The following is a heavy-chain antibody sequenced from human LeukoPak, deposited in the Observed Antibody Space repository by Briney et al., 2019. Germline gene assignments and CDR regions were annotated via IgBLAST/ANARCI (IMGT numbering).Heavy chain of an antibody. D-gene: IGHD6-6*01. CDR2: IYTSGST. V-gene: IGHV4-4*07. CDR1: GGSISSYY. CDR3: ARDIIASSSEWFDP. Sequence: SETLSLTCTVSGGSISSYYWSWIRQPAGKGLEWIGRIYTSGSTNYNPSLKSRVTMSVDTSKNQFSLKLSSVTAADTAVYYCARDIIASSSEWFDPWGQGTLVTVSS. J-gene: IGHJ5*02.